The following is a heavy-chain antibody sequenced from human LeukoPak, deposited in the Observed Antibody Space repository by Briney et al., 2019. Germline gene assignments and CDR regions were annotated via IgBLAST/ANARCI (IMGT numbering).Heavy chain of an antibody. CDR2: ISSSGSTI. V-gene: IGHV3-11*01. CDR1: GFTFSDYY. J-gene: IGHJ6*02. CDR3: ARERVTPESGYYYYGMDV. D-gene: IGHD3-10*01. Sequence: GRSLRLSCAASGFTFSDYYMSWIRQAPGKGLEWVSYISSSGSTIYYADSVKGRFTISRDNAKNSLYLQMNSLRAEDTAAYYCARERVTPESGYYYYGMDVWGQGTTVTVSS.